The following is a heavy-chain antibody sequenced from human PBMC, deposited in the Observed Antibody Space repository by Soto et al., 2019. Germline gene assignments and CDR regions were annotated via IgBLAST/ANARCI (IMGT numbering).Heavy chain of an antibody. J-gene: IGHJ5*02. D-gene: IGHD1-26*01. Sequence: SETLSLTCTVSGGSISSSSYYWGWIRQPPGKGLEWIGSIYYSGSTYYNPSLKSRVTISVDTSKNQFSLKLSSVTAADTAVYYCGIIAGNTRAPWFDPWPQAPLVTV. CDR3: GIIAGNTRAPWFDP. V-gene: IGHV4-39*01. CDR1: GGSISSSSYY. CDR2: IYYSGST.